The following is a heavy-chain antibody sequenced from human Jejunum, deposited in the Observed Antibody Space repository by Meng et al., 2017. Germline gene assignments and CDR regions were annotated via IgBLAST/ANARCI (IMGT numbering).Heavy chain of an antibody. Sequence: GESLKISCAASGFTFSVSYMTWLRQAPVKGLEWVAYISGGGTDIQYADSVKGRFTISRDNAQNSLYLQMNSLRGDDTAVYYCAKTARSLDYLGQGTLVTVSS. CDR2: ISGGGTDI. J-gene: IGHJ4*02. V-gene: IGHV3-11*01. CDR3: AKTARSLDY. CDR1: GFTFSVSY.